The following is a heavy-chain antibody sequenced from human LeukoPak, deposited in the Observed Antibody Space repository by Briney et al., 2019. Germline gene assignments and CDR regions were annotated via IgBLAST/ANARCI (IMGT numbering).Heavy chain of an antibody. V-gene: IGHV4-59*01. CDR1: GGXISTYY. CDR3: ARVTGGSSGPTYFDY. CDR2: IYYSGST. Sequence: SETLSLTCTVSGGXISTYYWSWIRQPPGKGLEWIGYIYYSGSTNYNPSLKSRVTISVDTSKNQFSLKLSSVTAADTAVYYCARVTGGSSGPTYFDYWGQGTPVTVSS. D-gene: IGHD3-22*01. J-gene: IGHJ4*02.